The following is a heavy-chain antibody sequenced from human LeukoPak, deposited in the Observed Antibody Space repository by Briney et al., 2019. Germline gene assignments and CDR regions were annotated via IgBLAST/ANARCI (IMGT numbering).Heavy chain of an antibody. J-gene: IGHJ5*02. Sequence: GGSLRLSCAASGFTVSSNYMSWVRQAPGKGLEWVSSISSSSYIYYADSVKGRFTISRDNAKNSLYLQMNSLRAEDTAVYYCAREQQWLERGFGPWGQGTLVTVSS. CDR3: AREQQWLERGFGP. CDR1: GFTVSSNY. CDR2: ISSSSYI. D-gene: IGHD6-19*01. V-gene: IGHV3-69-1*01.